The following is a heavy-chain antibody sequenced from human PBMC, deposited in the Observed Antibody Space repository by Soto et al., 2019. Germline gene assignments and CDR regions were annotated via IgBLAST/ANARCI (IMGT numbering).Heavy chain of an antibody. CDR3: ARGDGDYDVLSGHWDY. V-gene: IGHV3-7*01. CDR1: GFTFRTHC. Sequence: EVQLVESGGGLVQPGGSLRLSCAASGFTFRTHCMTWVRQAPGKGLEWVANIKEDGSEKYYVDSVKGRFTISRDNAKNSLCLQVSSLRAEDTAVYYCARGDGDYDVLSGHWDYWGQGTLVTVSS. CDR2: IKEDGSEK. J-gene: IGHJ4*02. D-gene: IGHD3-3*01.